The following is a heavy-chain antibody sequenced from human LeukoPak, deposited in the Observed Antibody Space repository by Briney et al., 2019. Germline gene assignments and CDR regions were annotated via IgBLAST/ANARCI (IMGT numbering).Heavy chain of an antibody. CDR3: ARRLRSGNYGGEGY. CDR2: FYSSGSA. J-gene: IGHJ4*02. V-gene: IGHV4-39*01. CDR1: GGSISSSSYY. D-gene: IGHD1-26*01. Sequence: PSETLSLTCTVSGGSISSSSYYWGWIRQPPGEGLEWIGSFYSSGSAYYNPSLKSRVTISVDTSNNQFSLKLSSVTAADTAVYYCARRLRSGNYGGEGYWGQGTLVTVSS.